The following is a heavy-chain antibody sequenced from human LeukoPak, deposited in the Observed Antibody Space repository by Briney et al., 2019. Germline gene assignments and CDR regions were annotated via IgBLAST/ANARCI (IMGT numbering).Heavy chain of an antibody. Sequence: PGGSLRLSCAASGFTFSSYWMSWVRQAPGKGLEWVANIKQDGSEKYYVDSVKGRFTISRDNAKNSLYLQMNSLRAEDTAVYYCASTKATSYYDSSGYHSYFYYGMDVWGQGATVTVSS. D-gene: IGHD3-22*01. CDR2: IKQDGSEK. CDR3: ASTKATSYYDSSGYHSYFYYGMDV. CDR1: GFTFSSYW. J-gene: IGHJ6*02. V-gene: IGHV3-7*01.